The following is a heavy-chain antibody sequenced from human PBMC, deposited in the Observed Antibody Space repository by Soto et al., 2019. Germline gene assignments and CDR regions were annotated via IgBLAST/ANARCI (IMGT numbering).Heavy chain of an antibody. V-gene: IGHV4-34*01. CDR1: GGSFSGYY. Sequence: SETLSLTCAVYGGSFSGYYWSWIRQPPGKGLEWIGEINHSGSTNYNPSLKSRVTISVDTSKNQFSLKLSSVTAADTAVYYCAWGANGGGPEWNWFDPWGQGTLVTVSS. CDR3: AWGANGGGPEWNWFDP. J-gene: IGHJ5*02. D-gene: IGHD2-8*01. CDR2: INHSGST.